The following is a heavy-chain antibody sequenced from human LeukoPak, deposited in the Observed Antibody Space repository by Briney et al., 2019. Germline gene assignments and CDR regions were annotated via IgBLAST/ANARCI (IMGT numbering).Heavy chain of an antibody. J-gene: IGHJ3*02. CDR1: GYSISSGYY. D-gene: IGHD3-3*01. Sequence: SETLSLTCTVSGYSISSGYYWGWIRQPPGKGLEWIGSIYHSGSTYYNPSLKSRVTMSVDTSKNQFSLKLSSVTAADTAVYYCVGSYGVGNYDFWSGLVKNDAFDIWGQGTMVTVSS. CDR2: IYHSGST. CDR3: VGSYGVGNYDFWSGLVKNDAFDI. V-gene: IGHV4-38-2*02.